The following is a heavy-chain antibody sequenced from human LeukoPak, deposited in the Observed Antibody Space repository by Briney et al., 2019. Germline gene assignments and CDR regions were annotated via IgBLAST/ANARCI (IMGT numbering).Heavy chain of an antibody. Sequence: ASVKVSCKASGCTFTSYGISWVRQAPGQGLEWMGWISAYNGNTNYAQKLQGRVTMTTDTSTSTAYMELRSLRSDDTAVYYCARARGLYYDILTGYSHFDYWGQGTLVTVSS. D-gene: IGHD3-9*01. V-gene: IGHV1-18*04. J-gene: IGHJ4*02. CDR1: GCTFTSYG. CDR3: ARARGLYYDILTGYSHFDY. CDR2: ISAYNGNT.